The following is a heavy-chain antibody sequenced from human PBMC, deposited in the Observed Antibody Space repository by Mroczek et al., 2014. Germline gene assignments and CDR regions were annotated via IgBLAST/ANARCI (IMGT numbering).Heavy chain of an antibody. CDR3: ARGGGDIVVVPAATGHYYYYMDV. V-gene: IGHV4-34*01. CDR1: GGSFSGYY. J-gene: IGHJ6*03. D-gene: IGHD2-2*01. CDR2: INHSGST. Sequence: QVQLQQWGAGLLKPSETLSLTCAVYGGSFSGYYWSWIRQPPGKGLEWIGEINHSGSTNYNPSLKSRVTISVDTSKNQFSLKLSSVTAADTAVYYCARGGGDIVVVPAATGHYYYYMDVWGKGTTVTVSS.